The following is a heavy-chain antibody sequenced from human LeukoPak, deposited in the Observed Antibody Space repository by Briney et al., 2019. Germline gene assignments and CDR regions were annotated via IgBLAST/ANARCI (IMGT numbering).Heavy chain of an antibody. V-gene: IGHV3-66*01. CDR2: IYSGGST. J-gene: IGHJ6*02. CDR1: GFTVSSNY. D-gene: IGHD2-15*01. CDR3: ARVVVAPSDV. Sequence: GGPLRLSCAASGFTVSSNYMSWVRQAPGKGLEWVSVIYSGGSTYYADSVKGRFTISRDNSKNTLYLQMNSLRAEDTAVYYCARVVVAPSDVWGQGTTVTVSS.